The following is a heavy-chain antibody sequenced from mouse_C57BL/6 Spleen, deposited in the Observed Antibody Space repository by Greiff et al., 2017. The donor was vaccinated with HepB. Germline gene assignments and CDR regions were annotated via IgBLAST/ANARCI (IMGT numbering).Heavy chain of an antibody. Sequence: QVHVKQSGAELARPGASVKLSCKASGYTFTSYGISWVKQRTGQGLEWIGEIYPRSGNTYYNEKFKGKATLTADKSSSTAYMELRSLTSEDSAVYFCARLYYDFSWFAYWGQGTLVTVSA. J-gene: IGHJ3*01. V-gene: IGHV1-81*01. D-gene: IGHD2-4*01. CDR3: ARLYYDFSWFAY. CDR1: GYTFTSYG. CDR2: IYPRSGNT.